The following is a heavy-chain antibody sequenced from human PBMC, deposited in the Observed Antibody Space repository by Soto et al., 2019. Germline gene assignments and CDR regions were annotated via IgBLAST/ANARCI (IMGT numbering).Heavy chain of an antibody. V-gene: IGHV4-39*01. D-gene: IGHD6-13*01. Sequence: SETLSLTCTVSGGSVSSSSYYWGWVRQPPGKGLEWIGSVYYSGSTYYNPSLESRVTISVDKSKNQFSLKLMSLSAADTAVYYCARIQVGTTRIAAAGTGVDYWGQGTLVTVSS. CDR3: ARIQVGTTRIAAAGTGVDY. CDR2: VYYSGST. J-gene: IGHJ4*02. CDR1: GGSVSSSSYY.